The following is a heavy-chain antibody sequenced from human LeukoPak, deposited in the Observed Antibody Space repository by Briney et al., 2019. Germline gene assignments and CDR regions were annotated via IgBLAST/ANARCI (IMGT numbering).Heavy chain of an antibody. Sequence: ASVKVSCKASGGTFSSYAISWVRQAPGQGLEWMGRIIPILGIANYAQKFQGRVTITADKSTSTAYMELSGLRSEDTAVYYCARDHTVTHDAFDIWGQGTMVTVSS. CDR1: GGTFSSYA. J-gene: IGHJ3*02. D-gene: IGHD4-17*01. V-gene: IGHV1-69*04. CDR3: ARDHTVTHDAFDI. CDR2: IIPILGIA.